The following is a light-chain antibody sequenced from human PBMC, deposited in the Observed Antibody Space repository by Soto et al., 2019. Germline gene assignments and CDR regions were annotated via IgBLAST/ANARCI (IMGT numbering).Light chain of an antibody. CDR3: CSYAGSSTVV. CDR1: SSDVGSYNL. V-gene: IGLV2-23*02. CDR2: EVS. Sequence: QSALTQPASVSGSPGQSITISCTGTSSDVGSYNLVSWYQQHPGKAPKLMIYEVSKRPSGVSKRFSGSKSGNTASLTISWLQAEDEADYYCCSYAGSSTVVFGGGTQLTVL. J-gene: IGLJ2*01.